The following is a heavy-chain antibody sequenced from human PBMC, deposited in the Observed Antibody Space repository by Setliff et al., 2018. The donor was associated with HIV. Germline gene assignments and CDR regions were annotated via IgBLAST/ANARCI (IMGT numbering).Heavy chain of an antibody. Sequence: ASVKVSCKASGYTFTSYDSNWVRQATGQGLEWMGWMNPNSGSTGYAQKFQGRVTITADESTSTAYMELSSLRSEDTAVYYCARVRRRGFYCGGDCYPLKDYGMDVWGQGTTVTVSS. V-gene: IGHV1-8*01. J-gene: IGHJ6*02. D-gene: IGHD2-21*02. CDR2: MNPNSGST. CDR3: ARVRRRGFYCGGDCYPLKDYGMDV. CDR1: GYTFTSYD.